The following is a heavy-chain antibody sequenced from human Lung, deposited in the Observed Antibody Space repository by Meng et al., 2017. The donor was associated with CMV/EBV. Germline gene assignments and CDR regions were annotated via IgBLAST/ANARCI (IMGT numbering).Heavy chain of an antibody. Sequence: GESLKISCAASGFTFSGYSMNWVRQAPGKGLEWVTSISSSGDHIYYADPVRGRFTISRDNAKNSLSLQMNSLRAEDTAVYFCARGAYGTSIFGMVTYNDYWGQGTLVTVSS. V-gene: IGHV3-21*01. CDR2: ISSSGDHI. CDR3: ARGAYGTSIFGMVTYNDY. CDR1: GFTFSGYS. D-gene: IGHD3-3*01. J-gene: IGHJ4*02.